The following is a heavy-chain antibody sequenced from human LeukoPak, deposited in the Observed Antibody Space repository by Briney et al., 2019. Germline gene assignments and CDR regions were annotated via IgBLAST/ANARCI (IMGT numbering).Heavy chain of an antibody. V-gene: IGHV1-18*01. Sequence: GASVKVSCKTSGYTFTSYGISWVRQAPGQGLEWMGWISGYNGNTNYAQKLQGRVTMTTHTTTSTADMELRSLRSDDTAFYYCARDVGRCDNVWGSYRSNDYWGQGTLVTVSS. D-gene: IGHD3-16*02. CDR1: GYTFTSYG. CDR2: ISGYNGNT. J-gene: IGHJ4*02. CDR3: ARDVGRCDNVWGSYRSNDY.